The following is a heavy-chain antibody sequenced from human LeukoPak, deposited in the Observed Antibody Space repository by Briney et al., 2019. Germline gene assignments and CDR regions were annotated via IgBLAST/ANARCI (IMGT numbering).Heavy chain of an antibody. CDR1: GFTFSSYG. J-gene: IGHJ4*02. CDR2: ISGSGGST. CDR3: AKIADCSGGSCSGRLDY. D-gene: IGHD2-15*01. V-gene: IGHV3-23*01. Sequence: GGSLRLSCAASGFTFSSYGMSWVRQAPGKGLEWVSAISGSGGSTYYADSVKGRFTISRDNSKNTLYLQMNSLRAEDTAVYYCAKIADCSGGSCSGRLDYWGQGTLVTVSS.